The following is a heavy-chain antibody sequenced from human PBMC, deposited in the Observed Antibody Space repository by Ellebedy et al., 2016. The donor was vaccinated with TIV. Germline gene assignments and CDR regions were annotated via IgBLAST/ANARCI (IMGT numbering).Heavy chain of an antibody. D-gene: IGHD6-19*01. J-gene: IGHJ4*02. CDR2: TYYRSKWYY. Sequence: SQTLSLTCAISGDSVSSNSPTWNWIRQSPSRGLEWLGRTYYRSKWYYEYAVSVYSRITINPDTSKNQFSLQLNSVTPEDTAAYYCARYNSGWKIFDYWGQGTLVTVSS. CDR3: ARYNSGWKIFDY. V-gene: IGHV6-1*01. CDR1: GDSVSSNSPT.